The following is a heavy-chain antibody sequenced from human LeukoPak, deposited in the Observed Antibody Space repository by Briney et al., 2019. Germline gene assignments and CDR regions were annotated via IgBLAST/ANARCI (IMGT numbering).Heavy chain of an antibody. D-gene: IGHD1-26*01. J-gene: IGHJ4*02. CDR3: ARTVGLYYVDY. V-gene: IGHV6-1*01. CDR2: TYYRSKWYN. CDR1: GDSVSSNSAA. Sequence: SQTLSLTCAISGDSVSSNSAAWNWVRHSPSRSFEWLGRTYYRSKWYNDYTLSVKSRITINPDTSKNHFSLHLNSVTPEDTAIYYCARTVGLYYVDYWGPGTLVTVSS.